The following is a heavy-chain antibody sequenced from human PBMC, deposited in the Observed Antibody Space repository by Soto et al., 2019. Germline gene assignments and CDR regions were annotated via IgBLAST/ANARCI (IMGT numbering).Heavy chain of an antibody. J-gene: IGHJ6*02. CDR3: ARHVDYYYYYGMDV. D-gene: IGHD3-10*02. CDR2: IDPSDSYT. Sequence: PGEALKISCKGSGYSFTSYWISWVRQMPGKGLEWMGRIDPSDSYTNYSPSFQGHVTISADKSISTAYLQWSSLKASDTAMYYCARHVDYYYYYGMDVWGQGTTVTVSS. V-gene: IGHV5-10-1*01. CDR1: GYSFTSYW.